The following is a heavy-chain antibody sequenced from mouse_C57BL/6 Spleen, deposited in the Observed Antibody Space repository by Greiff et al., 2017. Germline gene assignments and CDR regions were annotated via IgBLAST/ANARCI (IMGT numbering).Heavy chain of an antibody. Sequence: QVQLQQSGPELVKPGASVKISCKASGYAFSSSWMNWVKQRPGQGLEWIGRIYPGDGDTNYNGKFKGKATLTADKSSSTAYMQLSSLTSEDSAVYFCAREGLWAGWYFDVWGTGTTVTVSS. V-gene: IGHV1-82*01. CDR1: GYAFSSSW. J-gene: IGHJ1*03. CDR3: AREGLWAGWYFDV. D-gene: IGHD1-1*02. CDR2: IYPGDGDT.